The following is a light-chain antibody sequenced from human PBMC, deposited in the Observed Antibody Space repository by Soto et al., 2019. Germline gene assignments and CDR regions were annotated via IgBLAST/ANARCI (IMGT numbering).Light chain of an antibody. J-gene: IGKJ5*01. Sequence: VLTQFPAALSLSPGEGATLSCRASQSVGRKLAWFQQKPGQAPRLLIYDASNWATGIPARFSGSGSGTDFTLTISSLEPEDFAVYYCQQCSNWPPEITFGQGTRLEIK. CDR2: DAS. CDR1: QSVGRK. CDR3: QQCSNWPPEIT. V-gene: IGKV3-11*01.